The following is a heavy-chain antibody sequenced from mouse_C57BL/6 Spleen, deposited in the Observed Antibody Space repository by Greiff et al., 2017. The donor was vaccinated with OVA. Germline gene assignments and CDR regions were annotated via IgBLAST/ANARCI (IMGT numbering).Heavy chain of an antibody. CDR3: ARGGGLLDY. Sequence: QVQLQQSGPELVKPGASVKISCKASGYAFSSSWMNWVKQRPGKGLEWIGRIYPGDGDTNYNGKFKGKATLTADKSSSTAYMQLCSLTSEASAIYFCARGGGLLDYWGQGTTLTVSS. D-gene: IGHD3-1*01. CDR1: GYAFSSSW. J-gene: IGHJ2*01. CDR2: IYPGDGDT. V-gene: IGHV1-82*01.